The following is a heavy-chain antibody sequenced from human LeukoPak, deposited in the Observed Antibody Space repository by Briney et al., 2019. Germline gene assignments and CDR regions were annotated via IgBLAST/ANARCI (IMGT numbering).Heavy chain of an antibody. V-gene: IGHV3-30*02. D-gene: IGHD1-14*01. J-gene: IGHJ6*03. CDR3: TKYNFEVRGQGTHYFMDV. CDR1: GFSFSSYD. Sequence: SGGSLRLSCVASGFSFSSYDVQWVRQAPGKGLEWVAFIRYDGSNNYYADSVKGRFTISRDNPRNTLYLQMDSLRAEDTALYYCTKYNFEVRGQGTHYFMDVWGKGTTVTVSS. CDR2: IRYDGSNN.